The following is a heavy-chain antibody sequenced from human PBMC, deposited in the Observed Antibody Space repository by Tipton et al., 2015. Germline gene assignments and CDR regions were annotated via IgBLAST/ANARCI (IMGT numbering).Heavy chain of an antibody. CDR3: ARRCGADCYWGYYFDH. CDR2: ISHSGNT. CDR1: AYSISSDYY. Sequence: TLSLTCAVSAYSISSDYYWGWIRQPPGKGLEWIGSISHSGNTYYNPSLKSRVTISADKSKNQFSLNLKSVTAADTAVYYCARRCGADCYWGYYFDHWGQGTLVNVSS. D-gene: IGHD2-21*01. V-gene: IGHV4-38-2*01. J-gene: IGHJ4*02.